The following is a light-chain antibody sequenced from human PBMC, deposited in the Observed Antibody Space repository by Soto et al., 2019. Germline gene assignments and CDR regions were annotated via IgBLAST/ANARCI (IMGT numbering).Light chain of an antibody. CDR1: QSISSY. V-gene: IGKV1-39*01. J-gene: IGKJ2*01. CDR2: AAS. Sequence: DIQMTQSPSSLSASVGGRFTITCRASQSISSYLNWYQQKPGKAPKLLIYAASSLQSGVPSRFSGSGSGTDFTLTISSLQPEDFATYYCQQSYSTPPTFGQGTKLEIK. CDR3: QQSYSTPPT.